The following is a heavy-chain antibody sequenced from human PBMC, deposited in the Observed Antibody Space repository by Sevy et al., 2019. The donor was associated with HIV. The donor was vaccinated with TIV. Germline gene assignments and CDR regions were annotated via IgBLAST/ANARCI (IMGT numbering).Heavy chain of an antibody. D-gene: IGHD5-12*01. J-gene: IGHJ6*02. CDR3: ARALSVIVATNNYYYYGMDV. CDR2: IIPIFGTA. V-gene: IGHV1-69*13. CDR1: GGTFSSYA. Sequence: ASVKVSCKASGGTFSSYAISWVRQAPGQGLEWMGGIIPIFGTANYAQKFQGRVTITADESTSTAYMELSSLRSEDTAAYYCARALSVIVATNNYYYYGMDVWGQGTTVTVSS.